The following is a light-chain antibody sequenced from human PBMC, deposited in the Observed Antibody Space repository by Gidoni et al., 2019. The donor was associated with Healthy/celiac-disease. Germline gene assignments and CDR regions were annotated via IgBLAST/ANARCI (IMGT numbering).Light chain of an antibody. CDR1: QSVLYSSTNKNY. CDR3: QQYYSTPRS. V-gene: IGKV4-1*01. CDR2: WAS. Sequence: DIVITQSPDSLAVSLGERATINCKSSQSVLYSSTNKNYLAWYQQKPGQPPKLLIYWASTRESGVPDRFSDSGSGTDFTLTISSLQAEDVAVYYCQQYYSTPRSFXXXTKLEIK. J-gene: IGKJ2*04.